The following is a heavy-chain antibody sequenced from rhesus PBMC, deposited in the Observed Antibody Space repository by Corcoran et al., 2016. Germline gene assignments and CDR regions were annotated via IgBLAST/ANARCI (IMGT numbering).Heavy chain of an antibody. J-gene: IGHJ3*01. V-gene: IGHV3S5*01. CDR1: GFTFSSYG. D-gene: IGHD5-24*01. CDR2: INSGGRST. CDR3: AKEEYSGYSYDAFDF. Sequence: EVQLVETGGGLVQPGGSLKLSCAASGFTFSSYGMSWVRQAPGKGLEWVSAINSGGRSTNSADSVKGRFTISRDNSKNTLSLQMNSLRAEDTAVYYCAKEEYSGYSYDAFDFWGQGLRVTVSS.